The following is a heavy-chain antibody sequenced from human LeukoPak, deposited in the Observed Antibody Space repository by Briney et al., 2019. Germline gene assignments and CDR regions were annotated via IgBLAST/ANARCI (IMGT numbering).Heavy chain of an antibody. CDR2: ISWNSGSI. D-gene: IGHD3-22*01. V-gene: IGHV3-9*01. CDR1: GFIFDDYA. J-gene: IGHJ3*02. CDR3: AKDRSDYYDSSGYRNDAFDI. Sequence: GGSLRLSCAASGFIFDDYAMHWVRQAPGKGLEWVSGISWNSGSIGYADSVKGRFTISRDNAKNSLYLQMNSLRAEDTALYYCAKDRSDYYDSSGYRNDAFDIWGHGTMVTVSS.